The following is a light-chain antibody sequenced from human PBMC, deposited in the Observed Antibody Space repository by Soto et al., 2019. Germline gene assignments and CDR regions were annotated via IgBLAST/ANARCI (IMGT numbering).Light chain of an antibody. J-gene: IGKJ1*01. CDR1: QSVNRW. V-gene: IGKV1-5*03. Sequence: DIQMTQSPSTLSASVGDRVTITCRAGQSVNRWLAWYQQKPGKAPKLLIYEASSLESGVPSRFGGSGSGAEFTLTISSLQPDDFAIYYCQQYNSYSWTFGQGTKVDIK. CDR2: EAS. CDR3: QQYNSYSWT.